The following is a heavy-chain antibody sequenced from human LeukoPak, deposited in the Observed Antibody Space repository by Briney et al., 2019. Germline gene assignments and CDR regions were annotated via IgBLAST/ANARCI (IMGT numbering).Heavy chain of an antibody. CDR1: GYTFTSYY. Sequence: ASVTVSCKASGYTFTSYYMHWVRQAPGQGLEWMGIINPSGGSTSYAQKFQGRVTMTRDTSTSTVYMELSSLRSEDTAVYYCAREPNNIAVAGTSGFDPWGQGTLVTVSS. CDR2: INPSGGST. V-gene: IGHV1-46*01. CDR3: AREPNNIAVAGTSGFDP. J-gene: IGHJ5*02. D-gene: IGHD6-19*01.